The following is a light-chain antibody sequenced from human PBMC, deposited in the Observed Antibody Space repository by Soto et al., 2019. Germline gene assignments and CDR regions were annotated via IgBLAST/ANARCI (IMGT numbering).Light chain of an antibody. J-gene: IGKJ2*01. CDR1: QNVNSN. CDR2: DAS. V-gene: IGKV3-15*01. CDR3: QQYNNWPPAT. Sequence: EIVMTQSPATLSVSPGERGTLSCRASQNVNSNLAWYQQKPGQPPRLLIYDASTRATGVPARFGGSGSGTEFTLTISSLQSEDFAVYYCQQYNNWPPATFGQGTKLEIK.